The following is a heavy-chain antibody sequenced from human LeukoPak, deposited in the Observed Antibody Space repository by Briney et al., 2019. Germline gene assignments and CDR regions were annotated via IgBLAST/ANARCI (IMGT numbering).Heavy chain of an antibody. CDR2: ISSSGGST. CDR3: TYYYDSSGYYF. Sequence: GGSLRLSCAASRFTFSSYAMSWVRQAPGKGLEWVSTISSSGGSTYYADSVKGRFTISRDNSKNTLYLQMNSLRAEDTAVYYCTYYYDSSGYYFWGQGTLVTVSS. J-gene: IGHJ4*02. D-gene: IGHD3-22*01. V-gene: IGHV3-23*01. CDR1: RFTFSSYA.